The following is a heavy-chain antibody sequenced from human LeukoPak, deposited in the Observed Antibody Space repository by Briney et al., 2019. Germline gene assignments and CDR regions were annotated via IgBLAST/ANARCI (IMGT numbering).Heavy chain of an antibody. CDR2: INPNSGGT. V-gene: IGHV1-2*02. Sequence: ASVKVSCKASGYTFTGHYMHWVRQAPGQGLEWMGWINPNSGGTNYAQKFQGRVTMTRDTSISTAYMDLSGLRSDDTAVYYCARGFVVRGVSPIRPPLSGAFHIWGQGTMVTVSS. CDR3: ARGFVVRGVSPIRPPLSGAFHI. D-gene: IGHD3-10*01. J-gene: IGHJ3*02. CDR1: GYTFTGHY.